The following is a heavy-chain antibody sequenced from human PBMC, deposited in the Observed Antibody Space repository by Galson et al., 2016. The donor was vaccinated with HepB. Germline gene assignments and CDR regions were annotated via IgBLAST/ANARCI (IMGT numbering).Heavy chain of an antibody. CDR3: ARERKGSSGFDSGWFDP. D-gene: IGHD5-12*01. CDR2: INADNGNR. Sequence: SVKVSCKASGYRFTGYAIHWVRQAPGQRLEWMGWINADNGNRKYSQKFQARVAITMDTPASVAYLEFSSLRSEDTAVYYCARERKGSSGFDSGWFDPWGQGTLVIVSS. CDR1: GYRFTGYA. V-gene: IGHV1-3*01. J-gene: IGHJ5*02.